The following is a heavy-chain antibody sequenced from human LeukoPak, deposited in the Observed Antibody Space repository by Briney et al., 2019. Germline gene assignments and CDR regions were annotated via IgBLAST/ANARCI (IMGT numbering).Heavy chain of an antibody. J-gene: IGHJ4*02. CDR3: ARDPRAVAATQADY. CDR2: ISSSSSYI. V-gene: IGHV3-21*01. D-gene: IGHD2-15*01. CDR1: GFTFSSYS. Sequence: GGSLRLSCAASGFTFSSYSMNWVRQAPGKGLEWVSSISSSSSYIYYADSVKCRFTISRDNAKNSLYLEMNSLRAEDTAVYYCARDPRAVAATQADYWGRGTLVTVSS.